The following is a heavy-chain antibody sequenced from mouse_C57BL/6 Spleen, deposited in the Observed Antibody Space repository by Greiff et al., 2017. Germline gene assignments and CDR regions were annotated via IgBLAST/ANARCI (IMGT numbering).Heavy chain of an antibody. J-gene: IGHJ4*01. CDR2: IDPENGAT. Sequence: EVKLMESGAELVRPGASVKLSCTASGFNIKDDYMHWVKQRPEQGLEWIGWIDPENGATEYASKFPGKATITADTSSNTAYLQLSSLSSEDTAVYYCAGLGDYARDYWGQGTSVTVSS. CDR3: AGLGDYARDY. D-gene: IGHD4-1*01. V-gene: IGHV14-4*01. CDR1: GFNIKDDY.